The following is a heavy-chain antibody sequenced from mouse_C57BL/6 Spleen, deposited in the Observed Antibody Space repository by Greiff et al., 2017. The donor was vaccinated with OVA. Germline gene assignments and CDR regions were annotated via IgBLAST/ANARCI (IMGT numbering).Heavy chain of an antibody. CDR3: ARGYYYVSSSYFDV. Sequence: VQLQQPGAELVMPGASVKLSCKASGYTFTSYWMHWVKQRPGQGLEWIGEIDPSDSYTNYNQKFKGKSTLTVDKSSSTAYMQLSSLTSEDSAVXYCARGYYYVSSSYFDVWGTETTVPVSS. CDR2: IDPSDSYT. J-gene: IGHJ1*03. V-gene: IGHV1-69*01. D-gene: IGHD1-1*01. CDR1: GYTFTSYW.